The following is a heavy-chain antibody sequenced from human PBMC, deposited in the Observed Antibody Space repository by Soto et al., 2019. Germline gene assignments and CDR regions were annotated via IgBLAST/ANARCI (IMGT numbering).Heavy chain of an antibody. CDR2: ISYDGSNK. J-gene: IGHJ2*01. CDR3: ARGGGGNSAYWYFDL. V-gene: IGHV3-30-3*01. Sequence: QVQLVESGGGVVQPGRSLRLSCAASGFTFSSYDMHWVRQAPGKGLEWVAVISYDGSNKYYADSVKGRFTISRDNSXXTLYRQMNSLRAEDTAVFYCARGGGGNSAYWYFDLWGRGTLVTVSS. CDR1: GFTFSSYD. D-gene: IGHD2-21*02.